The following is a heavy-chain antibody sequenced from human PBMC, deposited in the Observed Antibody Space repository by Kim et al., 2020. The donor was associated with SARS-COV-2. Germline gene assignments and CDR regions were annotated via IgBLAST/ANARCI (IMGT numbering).Heavy chain of an antibody. CDR1: GGSISSSSYY. CDR3: ASFTVTTGWYFDL. V-gene: IGHV4-39*01. D-gene: IGHD4-17*01. Sequence: SETLSLTCTVSGGSISSSSYYWGWIRQPPGKGLEWIGSIYYSGSTYYNPSLKSRVTISVDTSKNQFSLKLSSVTAADTAVYYCASFTVTTGWYFDLWGRGTLVTVSS. J-gene: IGHJ2*01. CDR2: IYYSGST.